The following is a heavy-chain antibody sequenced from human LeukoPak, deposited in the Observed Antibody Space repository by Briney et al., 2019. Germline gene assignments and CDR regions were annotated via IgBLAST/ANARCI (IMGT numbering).Heavy chain of an antibody. CDR1: GFTFSSYW. V-gene: IGHV3-71*01. J-gene: IGHJ4*02. Sequence: GWCLRLSCAASGFTFSSYWMSWVRPAPGKGLEWVGLIRSKTYGGTTKYAASVKGRFTISRDDSKSIAYLQMNSLRAEDTAVYYCARDRKGHGFDYWGQGTLVTVSS. CDR2: IRSKTYGGTT. CDR3: ARDRKGHGFDY.